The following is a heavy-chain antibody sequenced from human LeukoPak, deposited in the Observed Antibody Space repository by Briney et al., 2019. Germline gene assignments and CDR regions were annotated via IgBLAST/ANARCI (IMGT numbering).Heavy chain of an antibody. CDR2: IRYDGGNK. D-gene: IGHD3-22*01. CDR3: ARDYYDSSGSPRGMDV. Sequence: GGSLRLSCSASGFTFSSYGMHWVRQAPGKGLEWVAFIRYDGGNKYYADSVKGRFTISRDNSKNTLYLQMNSLRAEDTAVYYCARDYYDSSGSPRGMDVWGQGTTVTVSS. V-gene: IGHV3-30*02. CDR1: GFTFSSYG. J-gene: IGHJ6*02.